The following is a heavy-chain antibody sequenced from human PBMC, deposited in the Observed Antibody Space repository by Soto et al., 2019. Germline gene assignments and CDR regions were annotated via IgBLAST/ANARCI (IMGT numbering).Heavy chain of an antibody. CDR2: IIPIFGTA. J-gene: IGHJ4*02. D-gene: IGHD6-13*01. Sequence: QVQLVQSGAEVKKPGSSVKVSCKASGGTFSSYAISWVRQAPGQGLEWMGGIIPIFGTANYAQKFQGRVTITADEYTSTAYMELSSMSSEDTSVYYCARALAAAGINPFAYWGQGTLVTVSS. CDR3: ARALAAAGINPFAY. CDR1: GGTFSSYA. V-gene: IGHV1-69*12.